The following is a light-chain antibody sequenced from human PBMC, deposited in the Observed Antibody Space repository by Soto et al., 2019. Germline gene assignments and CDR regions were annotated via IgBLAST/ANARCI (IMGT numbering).Light chain of an antibody. CDR2: GNS. V-gene: IGLV1-40*01. CDR3: QSYDTSQSGSWV. J-gene: IGLJ2*01. Sequence: QAVVTQPPSVSGAPGQRVTISCTGSSSNIGAGYDVHWYQQLPGTAPKLLIYGNSNRPSGVPDRFSGSKSGTSASLAITGLQVDDEADYYCQSYDTSQSGSWVFGGGTQLTVL. CDR1: SSNIGAGYD.